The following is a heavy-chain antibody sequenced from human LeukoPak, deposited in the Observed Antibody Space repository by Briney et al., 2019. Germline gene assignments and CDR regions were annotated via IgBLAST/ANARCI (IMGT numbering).Heavy chain of an antibody. Sequence: GGSLRLSCAASGFTFSSYAMSWVRQAPGKGLEWVSAISGSGGSTYYADSVKGRFTISRDNSKNTLYLQMNSLRAEDTAVYYCARDGTSIAAAATDYWGQGTLVTVSS. CDR3: ARDGTSIAAAATDY. CDR1: GFTFSSYA. D-gene: IGHD6-13*01. J-gene: IGHJ4*02. CDR2: ISGSGGST. V-gene: IGHV3-23*01.